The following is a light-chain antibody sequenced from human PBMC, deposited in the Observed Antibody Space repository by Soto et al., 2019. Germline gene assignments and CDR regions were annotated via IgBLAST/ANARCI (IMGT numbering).Light chain of an antibody. CDR2: AAS. J-gene: IGKJ1*01. Sequence: IQLTQSPSSLSASVGDRVTITCRASQCIDNYLAWYQQKPGTAPKLLIYAASTLQSGVPSRFSGRGSGTEFTLTISSLQTDNFATYYCQHYNSYSEAFGQGAKVDIK. CDR1: QCIDNY. V-gene: IGKV1-9*01. CDR3: QHYNSYSEA.